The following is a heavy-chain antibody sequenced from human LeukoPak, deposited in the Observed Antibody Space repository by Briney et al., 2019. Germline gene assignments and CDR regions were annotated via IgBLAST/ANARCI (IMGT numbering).Heavy chain of an antibody. CDR1: GFTFSSYS. CDR2: ISGSGGSGGNT. V-gene: IGHV3-21*01. Sequence: TGGSLRLSCAASGFTFSSYSMNWVRQAPGKGLEWVSSISGSGGSGGNTHYADSVKGRFTISRDNSKNTLYLQMSSLGVEDTAVYYCAREYDLVTGLDYWGQGTLVTVSS. J-gene: IGHJ4*02. CDR3: AREYDLVTGLDY. D-gene: IGHD3-9*01.